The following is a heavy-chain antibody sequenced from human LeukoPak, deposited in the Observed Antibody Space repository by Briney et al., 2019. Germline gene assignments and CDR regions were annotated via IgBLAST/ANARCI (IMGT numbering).Heavy chain of an antibody. J-gene: IGHJ6*03. D-gene: IGHD2-2*01. CDR1: GGSISSYY. V-gene: IGHV4-4*07. CDR2: IYTSGST. CDR3: ARVGCSSTSCYRVRDYMDV. Sequence: SETLSLTCTVSGGSISSYYWSWIRQPAGKGLEWIGRIYTSGSTNYNPSLKSRVTMSVDTSKNQFSLKLSSVTAADTAVYYCARVGCSSTSCYRVRDYMDVWGKGTTVTVSS.